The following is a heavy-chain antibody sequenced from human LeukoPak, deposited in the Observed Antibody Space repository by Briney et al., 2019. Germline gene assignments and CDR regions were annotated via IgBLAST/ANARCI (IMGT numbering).Heavy chain of an antibody. Sequence: SVKVSCKASGGTFSSYAISWVRQAPGQGLEWMGGIIPIFGTANYAQKFQGRVTITTDESTSTAYMELSSLRSEDTAVYYCASDSGGWSGAAFDIWGQGTMVTVSS. CDR3: ASDSGGWSGAAFDI. CDR1: GGTFSSYA. CDR2: IIPIFGTA. D-gene: IGHD6-19*01. V-gene: IGHV1-69*05. J-gene: IGHJ3*02.